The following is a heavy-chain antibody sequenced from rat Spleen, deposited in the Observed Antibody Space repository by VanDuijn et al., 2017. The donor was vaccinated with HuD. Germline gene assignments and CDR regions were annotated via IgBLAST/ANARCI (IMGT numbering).Heavy chain of an antibody. CDR3: TIHGGLRNWFDS. J-gene: IGHJ3*01. V-gene: IGHV5-7*01. CDR1: GFTFSDYN. D-gene: IGHD1-11*01. CDR2: ISYDGSST. Sequence: EVQLVESGGGLVQPGRSLKLSCAASGFTFSDYNMAWVRQAPKKGLEWVATISYDGSSTYYRDSVKGRFTVSRDDANNTHYLHMDSLRSEDTATYYCTIHGGLRNWFDSWGQGSLVTVSS.